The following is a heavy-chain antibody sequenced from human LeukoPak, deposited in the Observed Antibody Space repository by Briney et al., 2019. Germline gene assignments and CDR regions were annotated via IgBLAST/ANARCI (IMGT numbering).Heavy chain of an antibody. CDR3: AREFRYYGSGSFDY. J-gene: IGHJ4*02. CDR2: INPNSGGT. CDR1: GYTFTVYY. V-gene: IGHV1-2*02. D-gene: IGHD3-10*01. Sequence: ASVKVSFTASGYTFTVYYMHWVRQAPGQGLEWMGWINPNSGGTNYAQKFQGRVTMTRDTSISTAYMELSRLRSDDTAVYYCAREFRYYGSGSFDYWGQGTLVTVSS.